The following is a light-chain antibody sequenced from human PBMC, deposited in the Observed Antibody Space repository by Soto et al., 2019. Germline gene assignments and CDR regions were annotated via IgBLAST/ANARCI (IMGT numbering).Light chain of an antibody. CDR3: QQYGSSPRT. CDR1: RGVSANY. J-gene: IGKJ1*01. V-gene: IGKV3-20*01. CDR2: GAS. Sequence: VLSHSPCTLSFSPRAAATLSSSASRGVSANYLAWYQQKPGQAPTLLIYGASIRAAGIPDRFSGSGSGTDFTLTIRRLEPDDFAVYYCQQYGSSPRTFGQATNVDI.